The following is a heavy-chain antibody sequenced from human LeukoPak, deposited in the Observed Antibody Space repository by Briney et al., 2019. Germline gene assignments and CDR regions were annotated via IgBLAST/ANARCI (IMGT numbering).Heavy chain of an antibody. CDR2: INSDGSST. V-gene: IGHV3-74*01. Sequence: GGSLRLSCAASGFTFSSYWMHWVRQAPGKALAWVSRINSDGSSTSYADSVKGRFTISRDNAKNTLYLQMNSLRAEDTAVYYCARGLEGSGYSYGGWGQGTLVTVSS. J-gene: IGHJ4*02. CDR1: GFTFSSYW. CDR3: ARGLEGSGYSYGG. D-gene: IGHD5-18*01.